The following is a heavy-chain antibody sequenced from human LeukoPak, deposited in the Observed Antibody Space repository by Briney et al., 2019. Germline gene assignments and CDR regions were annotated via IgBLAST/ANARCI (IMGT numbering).Heavy chain of an antibody. V-gene: IGHV3-23*01. D-gene: IGHD5-12*01. CDR2: ISGSGG. CDR1: GFTFSTYA. Sequence: GGSLRLSCAASGFTFSTYAMSWVRQAPGKGLEWVSAISGSGGYYADSVRGRFTISRDNSKNTLYLQMNSLRADDTAVYYCAKHLGYGAFDIWGQGTMVTVSS. J-gene: IGHJ3*02. CDR3: AKHLGYGAFDI.